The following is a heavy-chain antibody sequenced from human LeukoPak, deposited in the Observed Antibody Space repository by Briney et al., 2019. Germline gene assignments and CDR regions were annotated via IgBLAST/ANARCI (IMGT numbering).Heavy chain of an antibody. D-gene: IGHD2-15*01. V-gene: IGHV3-30*04. CDR2: ISYDGSNK. Sequence: QPGRSLRLSCAASGFTFSSYAMHWVRQAPGKGLEWVAVISYDGSNKYYADSVKGRFTISRDNPKNTLYLQMDSLGAEDTAVYYCAAQPCSVGRCYLDYWGQGTLVTVSS. CDR3: AAQPCSVGRCYLDY. J-gene: IGHJ4*02. CDR1: GFTFSSYA.